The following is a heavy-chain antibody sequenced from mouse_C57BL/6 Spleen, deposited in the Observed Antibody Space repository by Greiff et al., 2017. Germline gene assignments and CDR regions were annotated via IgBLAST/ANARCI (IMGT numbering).Heavy chain of an antibody. CDR3: AREDYGVSFDV. D-gene: IGHD1-1*01. V-gene: IGHV1-18*01. Sequence: EVQLVESGPELVKPGASVKIPCKASGYTFTDYNMDWVKQSHGKSLEWIGDINPNNGGTIYNQKFKGKATLTVDKSSSTAYMELRSLTSEDTAVYYGAREDYGVSFDVWGTGTTVTVSS. J-gene: IGHJ1*03. CDR1: GYTFTDYN. CDR2: INPNNGGT.